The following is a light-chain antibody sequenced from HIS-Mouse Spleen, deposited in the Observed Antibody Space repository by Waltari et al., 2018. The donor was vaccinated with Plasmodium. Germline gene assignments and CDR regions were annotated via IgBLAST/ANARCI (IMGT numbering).Light chain of an antibody. Sequence: DIQMTQSPSTLSASVGDRVTITCRASQSISSWLAWYQPKPGKAPKLLIYKASSLESGCPSRFSGSGSGTEFTLTISSLQPDDFATYYCQQYNSYWTFGQGTKVEIK. J-gene: IGKJ1*01. V-gene: IGKV1-5*03. CDR3: QQYNSYWT. CDR2: KAS. CDR1: QSISSW.